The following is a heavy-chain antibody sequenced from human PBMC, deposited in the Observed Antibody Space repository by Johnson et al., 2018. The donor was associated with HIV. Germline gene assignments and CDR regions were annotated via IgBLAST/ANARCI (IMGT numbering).Heavy chain of an antibody. J-gene: IGHJ3*02. CDR2: ISWDGGST. D-gene: IGHD1-26*01. CDR1: GFTFDDYA. V-gene: IGHV3-43D*03. CDR3: AKDSRRWGAFSDAFDI. Sequence: VQLVESGGGVVQPGGSLRLSCAASGFTFDDYAMHWVRQAPGKGLEWVSLISWDGGSTYYADSVKGRFTISRDNSKNSLYLQMNSLRAEDTALYYCAKDSRRWGAFSDAFDIWGQGTMVTVSS.